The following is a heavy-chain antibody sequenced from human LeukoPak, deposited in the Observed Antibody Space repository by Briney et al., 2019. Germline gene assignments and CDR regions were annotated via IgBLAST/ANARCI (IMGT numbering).Heavy chain of an antibody. D-gene: IGHD2-2*01. CDR1: GDSINSRSYY. CDR2: IYASGST. CDR3: ARDRSMPYYYYGLDV. J-gene: IGHJ6*02. Sequence: SETLSLTCTVSGDSINSRSYYWDWIRQPPGKGLEWIGYIYASGSTNYNPSLKSRVTISVDTSKNQFSLKLTSVTAADTAVYYCARDRSMPYYYYGLDVWGQGTTVTVSS. V-gene: IGHV4-61*01.